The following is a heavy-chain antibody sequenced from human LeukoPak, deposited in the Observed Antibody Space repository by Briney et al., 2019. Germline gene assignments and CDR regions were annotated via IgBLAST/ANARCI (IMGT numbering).Heavy chain of an antibody. CDR1: GLTFSIYA. CDR3: ANPYYYATSGYGN. D-gene: IGHD3-22*01. CDR2: IGGSDGST. V-gene: IGHV3-23*01. J-gene: IGHJ4*02. Sequence: GGSLSLSCAASGLTFSIYAIGWVRHPPGGWREWVLAIGGSDGSTHYAHSVKGRFTISRDNSKNKLYQQMNSLRAEDTAVYYCANPYYYATSGYGNWRERPLVTVPS.